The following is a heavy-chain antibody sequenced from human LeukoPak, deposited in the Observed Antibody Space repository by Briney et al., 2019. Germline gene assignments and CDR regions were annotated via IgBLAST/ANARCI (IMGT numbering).Heavy chain of an antibody. J-gene: IGHJ6*03. CDR3: ARANYYYYYMDV. CDR2: MNPNSGNT. CDR1: GYTFTSYD. V-gene: IGHV1-8*01. Sequence: EASVKVSCKASGYTFTSYDINWVRQATGQGLEWMGWMNPNSGNTGYAQKFQGRVTMTRNTSIGTAYMELSSLRSEDTAVYYCARANYYYYYMDVWGKGTTVTVSS.